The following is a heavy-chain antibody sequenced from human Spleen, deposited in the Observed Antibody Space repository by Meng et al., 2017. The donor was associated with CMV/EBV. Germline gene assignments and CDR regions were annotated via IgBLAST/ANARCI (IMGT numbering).Heavy chain of an antibody. D-gene: IGHD3-22*01. CDR3: ARTLPNYYDSSGYSILYYFDY. CDR2: INPNSGDT. Sequence: DYLIHWVRQAPGQGLEWMGWINPNSGDTNYPRKFQGRVTVTRDTAISTAYVELSRLRSDDTAVYYCARTLPNYYDSSGYSILYYFDYWGRGTLVTVSS. V-gene: IGHV1-2*02. J-gene: IGHJ4*02. CDR1: DYL.